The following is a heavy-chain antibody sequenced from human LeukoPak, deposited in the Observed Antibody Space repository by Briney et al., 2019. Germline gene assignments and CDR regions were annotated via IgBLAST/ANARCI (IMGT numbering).Heavy chain of an antibody. CDR1: GFTFSIYA. CDR3: ARVGYTGYYYYGMDV. D-gene: IGHD6-13*01. J-gene: IGHJ6*02. V-gene: IGHV3-64*01. Sequence: GGSLRLSCAASGFTFSIYAMHWVRQAPGKGLEYVSAISSNGGSTYYANSVKGRFTISRDNSKNTLYLQMGSLRAEDMAVYYCARVGYTGYYYYGMDVWGQGTTVTVSS. CDR2: ISSNGGST.